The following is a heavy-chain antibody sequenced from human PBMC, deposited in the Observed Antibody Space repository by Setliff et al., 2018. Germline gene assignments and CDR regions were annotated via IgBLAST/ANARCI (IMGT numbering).Heavy chain of an antibody. CDR1: GFSISTTGVG. D-gene: IGHD1-26*01. J-gene: IGHJ4*02. Sequence: SGPTLVNPTQTLTLTCTFSGFSISTTGVGVGWIRQPPGKALEWLALIYWDDDQRYSPSLKSRLRITKDASKNQVVLTMTNMGPVDTATYYCAHDGRWSTIPLDYWGQGTRVTVPS. CDR3: AHDGRWSTIPLDY. V-gene: IGHV2-5*02. CDR2: IYWDDDQ.